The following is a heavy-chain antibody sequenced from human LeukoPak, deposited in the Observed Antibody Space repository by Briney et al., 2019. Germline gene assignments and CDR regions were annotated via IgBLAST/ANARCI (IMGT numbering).Heavy chain of an antibody. J-gene: IGHJ4*01. CDR1: GFTFNKYW. CDR3: VRDVSSGWAFDY. V-gene: IGHV3-7*01. CDR2: VNQDGSQK. D-gene: IGHD6-19*01. Sequence: GGSLTLSCSASGFTFNKYWMSWIRQLPGQGLEWVANVNQDGSQKYYVDSVKGRFTNSRDNARNLLYLQMNSLRDEDTAVYCCVRDVSSGWAFDYWGHGTLVTVSS.